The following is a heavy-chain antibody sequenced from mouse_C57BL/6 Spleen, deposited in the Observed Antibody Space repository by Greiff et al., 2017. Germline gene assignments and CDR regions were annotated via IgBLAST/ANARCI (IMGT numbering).Heavy chain of an antibody. CDR1: GYTFTSYW. J-gene: IGHJ3*01. CDR3: ARSGYGYDGGAY. V-gene: IGHV1-72*01. CDR2: IDPNSGGN. Sequence: QVQLKQPGAELVKPGASVKLSCKASGYTFTSYWMHWVKQRPGRGLEWIGRIDPNSGGNKYNEKFKSKATLTVDKPSSTAYMQLSSLTSEDSAVYYCARSGYGYDGGAYWGQGTLVTVSA. D-gene: IGHD2-2*01.